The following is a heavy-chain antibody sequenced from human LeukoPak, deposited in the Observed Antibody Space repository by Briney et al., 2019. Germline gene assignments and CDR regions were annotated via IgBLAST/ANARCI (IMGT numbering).Heavy chain of an antibody. J-gene: IGHJ6*03. CDR1: GGSISNYY. V-gene: IGHV4-4*07. CDR3: ASRDCSSTSCLDYYYYMDV. Sequence: SETLSLTCTVSGGSISNYYWSWIRQPAGKGLEWIGRIYTSGSTDHNPSLKSRVTMSVDTSKNQFSLKLSSVTAVDTAVYYCASRDCSSTSCLDYYYYMDVWGKGTTVTVSS. D-gene: IGHD2-2*01. CDR2: IYTSGST.